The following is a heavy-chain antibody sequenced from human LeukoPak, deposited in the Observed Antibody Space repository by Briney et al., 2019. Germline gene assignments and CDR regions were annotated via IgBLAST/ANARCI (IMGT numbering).Heavy chain of an antibody. CDR3: ARAGDYYFDY. V-gene: IGHV3-30-3*01. D-gene: IGHD3-16*01. CDR1: GFTFSSYA. Sequence: GRSLRLSCAASGFTFSSYAMHWVRQAPGKGLEWVAVISYDGSNKYYADSVKGRFTISRDNSKNTLYLQMNSLRAEDTAVYCCARAGDYYFDYWGQGTLVTVSS. J-gene: IGHJ4*02. CDR2: ISYDGSNK.